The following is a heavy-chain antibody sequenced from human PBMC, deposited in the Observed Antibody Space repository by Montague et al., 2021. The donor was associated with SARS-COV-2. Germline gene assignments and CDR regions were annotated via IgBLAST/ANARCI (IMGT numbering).Heavy chain of an antibody. D-gene: IGHD6-19*01. Sequence: PALVKPTQTLTLTCTFSGFSVSTSGLCVSWIRQPPGKALEWLALIDWDDDTYYSTSLKTRLTTSKDTSKNQVVLTMTNMYPVDTGTYYCARIPEYSSRGGADWYFDFWGRGTLVTVSA. CDR1: GFSVSTSGLC. V-gene: IGHV2-70*01. CDR2: IDWDDDT. CDR3: ARIPEYSSRGGADWYFDF. J-gene: IGHJ2*01.